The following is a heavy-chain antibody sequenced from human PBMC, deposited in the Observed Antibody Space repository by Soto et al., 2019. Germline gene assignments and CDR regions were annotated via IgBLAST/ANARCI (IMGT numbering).Heavy chain of an antibody. D-gene: IGHD3-22*01. Sequence: GGSLRLSCAASGFTFSSYAMSWVRQAPGKGLEWVSAISGSGGSTYYADSVKGRFTISRDNSKNTLYLQMNSLRAEDTAVYYCAKVCSSGYYYVTGAFDAFDIWGQGTMVTVSS. CDR3: AKVCSSGYYYVTGAFDAFDI. V-gene: IGHV3-23*01. J-gene: IGHJ3*02. CDR2: ISGSGGST. CDR1: GFTFSSYA.